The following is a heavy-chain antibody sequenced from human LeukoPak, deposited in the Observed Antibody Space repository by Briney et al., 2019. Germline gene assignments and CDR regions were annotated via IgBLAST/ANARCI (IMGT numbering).Heavy chain of an antibody. J-gene: IGHJ3*02. D-gene: IGHD3-22*01. V-gene: IGHV4-39*01. CDR1: GGSITSSSYY. CDR3: ARPLGSSGYTDAFDI. Sequence: PSETLSLTCTVSGGSITSSSYYWGWIRQPPGKGLEWIGSVYYSGSTYYNPSLKSRVTISVDTSKNQFSLKLSSVTAADTAVYYCARPLGSSGYTDAFDIWGQGTMVTVSS. CDR2: VYYSGST.